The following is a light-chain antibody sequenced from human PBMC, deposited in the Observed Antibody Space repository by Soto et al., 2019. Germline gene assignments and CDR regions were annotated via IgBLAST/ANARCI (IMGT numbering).Light chain of an antibody. CDR2: GAS. CDR3: QQSGSSSGWT. V-gene: IGKV3-20*01. J-gene: IGKJ1*01. CDR1: QSVSSSY. Sequence: IVLTQSPGTLSLSPGYRATLSCRASQSVSSSYLAWYQQRPGQAPRLLIYGASSRATGIPDRFSGSGSGIDFTLTISRLEPEDFAVYYCQQSGSSSGWTFGQGTKVDIK.